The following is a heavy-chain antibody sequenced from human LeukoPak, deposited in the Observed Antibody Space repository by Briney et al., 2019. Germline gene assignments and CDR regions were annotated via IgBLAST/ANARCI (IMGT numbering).Heavy chain of an antibody. V-gene: IGHV1-69*06. J-gene: IGHJ6*03. D-gene: IGHD4-23*01. CDR3: ARPTVANYYYYYMDV. Sequence: SVKVSCKAPGGTFSSYAISWVRQAPGQGLEWMGGIIPIFGTANYAQKFQGRVTITADKSTSTAYMELSSLRSEDTAVYYCARPTVANYYYYYMDVWGKGTTVTVSS. CDR1: GGTFSSYA. CDR2: IIPIFGTA.